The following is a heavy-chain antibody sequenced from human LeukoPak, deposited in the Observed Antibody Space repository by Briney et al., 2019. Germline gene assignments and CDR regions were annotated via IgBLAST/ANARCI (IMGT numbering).Heavy chain of an antibody. CDR2: IYPGDSDT. CDR1: GYSFTSYW. CDR3: ARHDHDYGDYNIDY. V-gene: IGHV5-51*01. D-gene: IGHD4-17*01. Sequence: HGESLKISCKGSGYSFTSYWIGWVRQMPGKGLEWVGIIYPGDSDTRYSPSFQGQVTISADKSISTAYLQWSSLKASDTAMYYCARHDHDYGDYNIDYWGQGTLVTVSS. J-gene: IGHJ4*02.